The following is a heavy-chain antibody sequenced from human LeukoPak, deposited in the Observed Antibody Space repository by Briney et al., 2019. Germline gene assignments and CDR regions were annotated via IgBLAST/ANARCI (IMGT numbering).Heavy chain of an antibody. D-gene: IGHD2-15*01. V-gene: IGHV4-61*02. CDR2: IYASGNS. CDR1: GRSISSDTYY. CDR3: AGTRRYCSGGSCYNWFDP. Sequence: SETLSLTCTVSGRSISSDTYYWGWIRQPAGKGLEWIGRIYASGNSNYNASLKSRLNISIDTSNNQFSLRLSSVIASDKAVCYCAGTRRYCSGGSCYNWFDPWGQGTLVTVSS. J-gene: IGHJ5*02.